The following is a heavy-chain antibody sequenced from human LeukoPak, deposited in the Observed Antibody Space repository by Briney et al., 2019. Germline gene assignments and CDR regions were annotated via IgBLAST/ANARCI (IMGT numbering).Heavy chain of an antibody. D-gene: IGHD6-13*01. CDR2: IYYSGST. CDR1: GGSISSNTYY. Sequence: SETLSLTCTVFGGSISSNTYYGGWIRQPPGKGLEWIGSIYYSGSTYYNPSLKSRVTISVDTSKNQFSLKLSSVTAADTAVYYCARVRMAAAGTGYWFDPWGQGTLVTVSS. V-gene: IGHV4-39*01. J-gene: IGHJ5*02. CDR3: ARVRMAAAGTGYWFDP.